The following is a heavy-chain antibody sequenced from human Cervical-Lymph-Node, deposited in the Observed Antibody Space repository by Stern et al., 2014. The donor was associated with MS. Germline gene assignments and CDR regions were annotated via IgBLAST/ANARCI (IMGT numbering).Heavy chain of an antibody. D-gene: IGHD4-23*01. CDR2: IYSSGIT. Sequence: QLQLQESGPGLVKPSQTLSLTCTVSGGSISSGGYYWSWIRQHPGKGLEWIGYIYSSGITKYNPSLKSRLTMSADTSKNQFSLRLSSVTAADTAVYYCARDGRTKYGGIPPQFWFDPWGQGTLVTVSS. V-gene: IGHV4-31*03. CDR1: GGSISSGGYY. CDR3: ARDGRTKYGGIPPQFWFDP. J-gene: IGHJ5*02.